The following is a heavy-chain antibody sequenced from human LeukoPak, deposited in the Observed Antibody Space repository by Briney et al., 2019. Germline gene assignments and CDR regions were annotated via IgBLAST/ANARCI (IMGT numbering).Heavy chain of an antibody. D-gene: IGHD3-3*01. CDR2: INTDNGNT. J-gene: IGHJ4*02. CDR1: GYTFTSYY. Sequence: ASVKVSCKASGYTFTSYYMHWVRQATGQGLEWMGRINTDNGNTKYSQEFQGRVTITRDTSASTAYMELSSLRSEAMSLYYCARGVGGVDYDFWSGYQHYFDYWGQGTLVTVSS. CDR3: ARGVGGVDYDFWSGYQHYFDY. V-gene: IGHV1-3*03.